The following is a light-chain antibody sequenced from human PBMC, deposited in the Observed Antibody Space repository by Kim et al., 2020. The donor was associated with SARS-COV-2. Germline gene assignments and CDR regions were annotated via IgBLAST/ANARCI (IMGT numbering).Light chain of an antibody. Sequence: DIQLTQSPSVLSASVGDRVTITCRASQGIGTYLAWYQQRPGKAPKVIIYSASTLQSGVPSRFSGSGTGTEFTLTINNLQPEDFATYYCQQLSGYPVTFGGGTKVDIK. J-gene: IGKJ4*01. CDR2: SAS. CDR1: QGIGTY. V-gene: IGKV1-9*01. CDR3: QQLSGYPVT.